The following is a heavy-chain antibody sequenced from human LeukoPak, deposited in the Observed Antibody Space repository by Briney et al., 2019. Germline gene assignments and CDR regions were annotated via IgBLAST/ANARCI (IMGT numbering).Heavy chain of an antibody. CDR1: GFTFNNYW. V-gene: IGHV3-7*01. D-gene: IGHD6-19*01. J-gene: IGHJ4*02. CDR3: ARSSSGWYGEIDY. CDR2: IKQDGSEK. Sequence: PGGSLRLSCAASGFTFNNYWMTWVRQAPGMGLEWVANIKQDGSEKYYVDSVKGRFTISRDIAKNSLYLQMYSLRAEDTAVYYCARSSSGWYGEIDYWGQGTLVTVSS.